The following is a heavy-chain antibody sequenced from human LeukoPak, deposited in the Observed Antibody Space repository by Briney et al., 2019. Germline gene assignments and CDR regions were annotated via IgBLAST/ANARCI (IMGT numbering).Heavy chain of an antibody. D-gene: IGHD6-13*01. J-gene: IGHJ4*02. CDR1: GFTFISYA. V-gene: IGHV3-23*01. CDR2: ISGSGVST. Sequence: GGSLRLSCAASGFTFISYAMTWVRQAPGKGLEWVSAISGSGVSTYYANSVKGRFTISRANSKNTLYLQMNSLSAEDTAVYYCAKPPSSSWYGAPFDYWGQGTLVTVSS. CDR3: AKPPSSSWYGAPFDY.